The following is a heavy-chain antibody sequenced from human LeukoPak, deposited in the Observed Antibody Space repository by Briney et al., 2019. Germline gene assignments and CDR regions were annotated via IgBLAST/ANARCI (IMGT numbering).Heavy chain of an antibody. Sequence: GGSLRLSCAASGFTFSSYAMSWVRQAPGKGLEWVSLISGSGGSTYYADSVKGRFTISRDNSKNTLYLQMNGLRAEDTAVYYCANNYGDYSFDYWGQGTLVTVSS. CDR1: GFTFSSYA. V-gene: IGHV3-23*01. CDR3: ANNYGDYSFDY. D-gene: IGHD4-17*01. CDR2: ISGSGGST. J-gene: IGHJ4*02.